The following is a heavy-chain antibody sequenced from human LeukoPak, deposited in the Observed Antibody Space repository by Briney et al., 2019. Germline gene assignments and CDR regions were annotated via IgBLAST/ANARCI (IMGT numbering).Heavy chain of an antibody. V-gene: IGHV1-18*01. CDR1: GYTFTSYG. CDR3: ARDKGVVVVPAAIHPFDY. J-gene: IGHJ4*02. Sequence: ASVKVSCKASGYTFTSYGISWVRQAPGRGLEWMGWISAYNGNTNYAQKLQGRVTMTTDTSTSTAYMELRSLRSDDTAVYYCARDKGVVVVPAAIHPFDYWGQGTLVTVSS. CDR2: ISAYNGNT. D-gene: IGHD2-2*02.